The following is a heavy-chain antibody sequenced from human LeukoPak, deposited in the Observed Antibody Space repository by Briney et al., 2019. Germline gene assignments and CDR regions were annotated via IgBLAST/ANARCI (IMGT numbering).Heavy chain of an antibody. D-gene: IGHD3-16*01. Sequence: GGSLRLSCAASGFTFCSYSMNWVRQAPGKGLEWVSSISSSSYIYYADSVKGRFTISRDNAKNSLYLQMNSLRAEDTAVYYCASEQRGGAFDIWGQGTMVTVSS. CDR2: ISSSSYI. CDR3: ASEQRGGAFDI. CDR1: GFTFCSYS. J-gene: IGHJ3*02. V-gene: IGHV3-21*01.